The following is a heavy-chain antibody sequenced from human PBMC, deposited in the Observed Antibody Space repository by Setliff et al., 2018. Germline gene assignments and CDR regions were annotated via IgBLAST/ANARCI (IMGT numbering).Heavy chain of an antibody. CDR3: AIGGGYCDFFDCFPFDN. D-gene: IGHD3-16*01. J-gene: IGHJ4*02. V-gene: IGHV4-34*01. CDR2: INHSGNT. Sequence: ETLSLTCAVYSGSFSGYYWSWIRQPPGKGLEWIGEINHSGNTNYNPSLKSRVTISVDTSKNQISLKLSSVTAADTAVYYCAIGGGYCDFFDCFPFDNWGQGFLVTVSS. CDR1: SGSFSGYY.